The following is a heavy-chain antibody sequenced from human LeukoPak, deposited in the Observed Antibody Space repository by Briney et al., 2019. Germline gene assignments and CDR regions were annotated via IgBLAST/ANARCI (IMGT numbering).Heavy chain of an antibody. CDR3: ARHSRFFGVGPPFDP. D-gene: IGHD3-3*01. CDR1: GGSISSSSYY. J-gene: IGHJ5*02. CDR2: IYYSGST. V-gene: IGHV4-39*01. Sequence: PSQTLSLTCTVSGGSISSSSYYWGWIRQPPGKGLEWIGSIYYSGSTYYNPSLKSRVTISVDTSKNQFSLKLSSVTAADTAVYYCARHSRFFGVGPPFDPWGQGTLVTVSS.